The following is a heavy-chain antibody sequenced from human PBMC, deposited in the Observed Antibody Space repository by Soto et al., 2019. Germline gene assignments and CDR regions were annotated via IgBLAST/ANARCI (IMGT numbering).Heavy chain of an antibody. CDR1: GFTFSSYE. Sequence: ALRLSCAASGFTFSSYEMNWVRQAPGKGLEWVSYISSSGSTIYYADSVKGRFTISRDNAKNSLYLQMNSLRAEDTAVYYCAREYSNYVFTYYYYGMDVWGQGTTVTVSS. J-gene: IGHJ6*02. CDR2: ISSSGSTI. V-gene: IGHV3-48*03. CDR3: AREYSNYVFTYYYYGMDV. D-gene: IGHD4-4*01.